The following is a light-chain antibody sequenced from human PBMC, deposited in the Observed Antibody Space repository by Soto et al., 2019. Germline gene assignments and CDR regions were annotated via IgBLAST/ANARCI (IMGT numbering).Light chain of an antibody. Sequence: NFMLTQPHSVSESPGKTVTISCTRSSGGLASSYVQWYQQRPGSAPTTVIYENNQRLSGVPDRFSGSIDSSSNSASLTISGLRTEDEADYYCQSHDGINVIFGGGTKLTVL. V-gene: IGLV6-57*04. CDR1: SGGLASSY. J-gene: IGLJ2*01. CDR2: ENN. CDR3: QSHDGINVI.